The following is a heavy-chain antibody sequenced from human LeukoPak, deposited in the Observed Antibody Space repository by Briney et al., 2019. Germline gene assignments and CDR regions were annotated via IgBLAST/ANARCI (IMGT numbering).Heavy chain of an antibody. Sequence: GGSLRLSCAASGFTFSSYWMHWVRHAPGKGLVWVSRIKSDGSTTTYADSVKGRFTISRDNAKNTLYLQMHSLRAKDTAVYYCAFQWELLRGVDYWGQGTLVTVSS. CDR3: AFQWELLRGVDY. J-gene: IGHJ4*02. D-gene: IGHD1-26*01. CDR1: GFTFSSYW. V-gene: IGHV3-74*03. CDR2: IKSDGSTT.